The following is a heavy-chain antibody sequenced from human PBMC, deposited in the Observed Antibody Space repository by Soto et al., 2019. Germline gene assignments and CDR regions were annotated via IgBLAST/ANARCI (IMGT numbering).Heavy chain of an antibody. V-gene: IGHV3-73*01. CDR1: GFAFNDSA. J-gene: IGHJ4*02. D-gene: IGHD2-15*01. CDR3: TNNFV. Sequence: DVQVVQSGGGLVQPGGSLTLSCAASGFAFNDSAMHWVRQASGKGLEWVARVRSKTNNYATAYPVSVRGRFTVSRDDSMGTNYLQMNSLKTEDTAMYYCTNNFVWGQGVLVTVSS. CDR2: VRSKTNNYAT.